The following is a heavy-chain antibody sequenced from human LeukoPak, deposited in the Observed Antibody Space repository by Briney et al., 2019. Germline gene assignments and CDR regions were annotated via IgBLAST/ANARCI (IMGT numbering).Heavy chain of an antibody. D-gene: IGHD3-10*01. CDR1: GGSFSGYY. CDR2: INHSGST. Sequence: PSETLSLTCAVYGGSFSGYYWSWIRQPPGKGLEWIGEINHSGSTNYNPSLKSRVTISVDTSKNQFSLKLSSVTAADTAVYYCARDRHYYGSGPGGFDYWGQGTLVTVSS. CDR3: ARDRHYYGSGPGGFDY. J-gene: IGHJ4*02. V-gene: IGHV4-34*01.